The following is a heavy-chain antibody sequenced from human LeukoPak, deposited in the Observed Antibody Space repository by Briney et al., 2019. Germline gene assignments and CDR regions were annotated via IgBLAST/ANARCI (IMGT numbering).Heavy chain of an antibody. J-gene: IGHJ4*02. V-gene: IGHV3-23*01. CDR1: GFAFSNYA. CDR2: ISGDGGST. D-gene: IGHD5-24*01. Sequence: GGSLRLSCAASGFAFSNYAMSWVRQAPGKGLEWVSTISGDGGSTYYADSVMGRFTISRDNSKNTLYLQVNSLRVEDTAVYSCAKSPGVNGYYFFDSWGRGSLVTVSS. CDR3: AKSPGVNGYYFFDS.